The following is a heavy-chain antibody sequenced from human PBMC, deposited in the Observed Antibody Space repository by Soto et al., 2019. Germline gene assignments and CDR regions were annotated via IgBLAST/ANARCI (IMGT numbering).Heavy chain of an antibody. CDR3: ARDSQSAVPTFDY. J-gene: IGHJ4*02. CDR2: IYYSGST. V-gene: IGHV4-31*03. Sequence: QVQLQESGPGLVKPSQTLSLTCTVSGGSISSGGYYWSWIRQHPGKGLEWIGSIYYSGSTYFNPSLKIRDTISVDTSKNQFSLKLSSVTAADTAVYYSARDSQSAVPTFDYWGQGTLVTVSS. CDR1: GGSISSGGYY. D-gene: IGHD4-17*01.